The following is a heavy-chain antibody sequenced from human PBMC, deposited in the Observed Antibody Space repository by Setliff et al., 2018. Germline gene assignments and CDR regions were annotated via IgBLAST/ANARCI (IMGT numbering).Heavy chain of an antibody. CDR1: GYSISSGFS. D-gene: IGHD2-2*01. J-gene: IGHJ3*02. CDR2: ILFSGDT. CDR3: ARGRMRGSCSGPSCTYDPFDI. Sequence: KTSETLSLTCAVSGYSISSGFSWVWIRQSPGKGLEWIGRILFSGDTYYNPSLNSRVTISADTSKNQFSLILRSVTAADTAVYYCARGRMRGSCSGPSCTYDPFDIWGQGTPVTVSS. V-gene: IGHV4-38-2*01.